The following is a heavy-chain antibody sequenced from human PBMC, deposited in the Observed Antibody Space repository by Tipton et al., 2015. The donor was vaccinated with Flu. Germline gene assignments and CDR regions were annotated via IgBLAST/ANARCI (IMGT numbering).Heavy chain of an antibody. J-gene: IGHJ3*02. CDR1: GGSISRYY. D-gene: IGHD1-20*01. V-gene: IGHV4-59*01. CDR3: ARDSHITGTTGSFVI. CDR2: IYYSGST. Sequence: LRLSCTVSGGSISRYYWSWIRQPPGKGLEWIGYIYYSGSTNYNPSLKSRVTISVDTSKNQFSLKLGSVTAADTAVYYCARDSHITGTTGSFVIRGQGTMVTVSS.